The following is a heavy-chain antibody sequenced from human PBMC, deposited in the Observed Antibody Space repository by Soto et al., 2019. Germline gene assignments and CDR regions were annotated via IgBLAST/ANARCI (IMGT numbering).Heavy chain of an antibody. CDR3: ASRGSGSAYEQVSHYGLDV. J-gene: IGHJ6*02. Sequence: VQLEQSGTEVKKPGSSVKVSCKASGGIFSGYAIAWVRQVPGQGLEWMGGIIPIYGTTNYAQKFQGRATMTADVSSTSAYMELSSLRSEDTAVYYCASRGSGSAYEQVSHYGLDVWGQGTTVTVSS. V-gene: IGHV1-69*01. CDR2: IIPIYGTT. CDR1: GGIFSGYA. D-gene: IGHD3-10*01.